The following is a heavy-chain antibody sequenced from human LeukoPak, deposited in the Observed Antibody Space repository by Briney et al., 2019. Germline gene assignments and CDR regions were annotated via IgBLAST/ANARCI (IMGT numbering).Heavy chain of an antibody. CDR2: ISYDGSNK. Sequence: GGSLRLSSAASGFTFSSHGMHWVRQAPGKGLEWVAVISYDGSNKYYADSVKGRFTISRDNSKNTLYLQMNSLRAEDTAVYYCARQRRYYDSSGYSGSAFDIWGQGTMVTVSS. J-gene: IGHJ3*02. V-gene: IGHV3-30*03. D-gene: IGHD3-22*01. CDR1: GFTFSSHG. CDR3: ARQRRYYDSSGYSGSAFDI.